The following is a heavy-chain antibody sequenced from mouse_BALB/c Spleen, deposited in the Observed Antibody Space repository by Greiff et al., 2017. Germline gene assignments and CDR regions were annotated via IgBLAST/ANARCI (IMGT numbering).Heavy chain of an antibody. D-gene: IGHD1-1*01. Sequence: QVQLQQSGPELVKPGASVKISCKASGYTFTDYNMHWVKQRPGQGLEWIGVIDPSDSYTSYNQKFKGKATLTVDTSSSTAYMQLSSLTSEDSAVYYCTREGPLIHWGQGTTLTVSS. CDR3: TREGPLIH. CDR1: GYTFTDYN. J-gene: IGHJ2*01. V-gene: IGHV1S127*01. CDR2: IDPSDSYT.